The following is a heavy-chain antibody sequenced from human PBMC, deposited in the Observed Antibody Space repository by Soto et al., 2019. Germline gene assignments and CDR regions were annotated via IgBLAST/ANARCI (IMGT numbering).Heavy chain of an antibody. Sequence: GGSLRLSCAASGFTFSSYAMSWVRQAPGKGLEWVSAISGSGGSTYYADSVKGRFTISRDNSKNTLYLQMNSPRAEDTAVYYCAKRLTIFGVVDYFDYWGQGTLVTVSS. D-gene: IGHD3-3*01. CDR2: ISGSGGST. J-gene: IGHJ4*02. V-gene: IGHV3-23*01. CDR3: AKRLTIFGVVDYFDY. CDR1: GFTFSSYA.